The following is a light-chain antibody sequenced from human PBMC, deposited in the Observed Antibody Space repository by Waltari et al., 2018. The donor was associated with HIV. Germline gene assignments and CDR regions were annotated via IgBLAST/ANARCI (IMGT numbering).Light chain of an antibody. CDR1: QSVLHRSNNKNY. J-gene: IGKJ4*01. CDR3: QQYYSAPLS. V-gene: IGKV4-1*01. Sequence: DIVMTQSPGSLAVSLGERAPIKCKSSQSVLHRSNNKNYLAWYQQKAGQPPKMIIKWASTRESGVPDRFRGSGSGTDFTLTISSLQAEDVALYYCQQYYSAPLSFGGGTKVEIK. CDR2: WAS.